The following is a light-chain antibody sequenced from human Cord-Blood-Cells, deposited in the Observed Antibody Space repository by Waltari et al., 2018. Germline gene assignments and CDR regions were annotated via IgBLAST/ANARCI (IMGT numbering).Light chain of an antibody. CDR2: KDS. CDR3: QSADSSGTWV. V-gene: IGLV3-25*03. CDR1: ALPQQY. Sequence: SYERTQPPSSPVPPGQTARSTCSGNALPQQYAYWYQQKPGQAPVLVIYKDSERPSGIPERFSGSSSGTTVTLTISGVQAEDEADYYCQSADSSGTWVFGGGTKLTVL. J-gene: IGLJ3*02.